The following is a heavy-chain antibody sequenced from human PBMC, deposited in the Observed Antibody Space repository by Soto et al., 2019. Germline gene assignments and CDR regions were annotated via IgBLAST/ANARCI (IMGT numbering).Heavy chain of an antibody. D-gene: IGHD3-22*01. V-gene: IGHV3-53*01. Sequence: GGSLRLSCAASGFTVSSNYMSWVRQAPGKGLEWVSVIYSGGSTYYADSVKGRFTISRDNSKNTLYLQMNSLRAEDTAVYYCARDLDSSGYYYWAFDIWGQGTMVTVSS. CDR1: GFTVSSNY. CDR2: IYSGGST. CDR3: ARDLDSSGYYYWAFDI. J-gene: IGHJ3*02.